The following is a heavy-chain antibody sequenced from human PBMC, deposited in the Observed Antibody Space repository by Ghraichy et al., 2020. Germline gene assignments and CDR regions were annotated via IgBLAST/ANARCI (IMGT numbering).Heavy chain of an antibody. CDR3: AREYGSGSSKVFDY. D-gene: IGHD3-10*01. Sequence: GGSLRLSCAASGFTVSSNYMSWVRQAPGKGLEWVSVIYSGGSAYYADSVKGRFTISRDNSKNTLYLQMNSLRAEDTAVYYCAREYGSGSSKVFDYWGQGTLVTVSS. CDR1: GFTVSSNY. J-gene: IGHJ4*02. V-gene: IGHV3-66*01. CDR2: IYSGGSA.